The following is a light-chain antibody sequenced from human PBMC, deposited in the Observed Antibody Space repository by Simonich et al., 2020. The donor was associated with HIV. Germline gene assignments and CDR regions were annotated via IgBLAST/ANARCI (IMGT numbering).Light chain of an antibody. CDR2: LGS. Sequence: DIVMTQSPLSLPVTPGEPASISCRSSQGLLHSNGYNYLDWYLQKPGQSPQLLIYLGSNRASGVSDRFRGSGSGTDFTLKISRVEAEDVGVYYCMQNLQLPPTFGPGTKVDIK. J-gene: IGKJ3*01. CDR3: MQNLQLPPT. V-gene: IGKV2-28*01. CDR1: QGLLHSNGYNY.